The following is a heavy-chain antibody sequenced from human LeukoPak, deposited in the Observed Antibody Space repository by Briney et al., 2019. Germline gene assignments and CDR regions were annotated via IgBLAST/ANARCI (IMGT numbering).Heavy chain of an antibody. V-gene: IGHV3-53*01. J-gene: IGHJ4*02. CDR3: ARVNYYGSGMDY. CDR1: GFTFSDYY. Sequence: RSGGSLRLSCAASGFTFSDYYMSWIRQAPGKGLEWVSVIYSGGSTYYADSVKGRFTISRDNSKNTLYLQMNSLRAEDTAVYYCARVNYYGSGMDYWGQGTLVTVSS. CDR2: IYSGGST. D-gene: IGHD3-10*01.